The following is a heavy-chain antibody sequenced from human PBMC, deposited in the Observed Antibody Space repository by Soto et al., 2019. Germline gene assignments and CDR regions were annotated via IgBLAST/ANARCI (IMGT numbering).Heavy chain of an antibody. CDR1: GFTFSSYD. V-gene: IGHV3-13*04. Sequence: EVQLVESGGGLVQPGGSLRLSCSASGFTFSSYDMHWVRQGPGKVLEWVSAIGTAGDTNYAGSVKGRFTISRENAKNSLYLQMNSLRAGDTAIYFCARAIGPTLFDYWGQGTLVTVSS. CDR3: ARAIGPTLFDY. CDR2: IGTAGDT. J-gene: IGHJ4*02. D-gene: IGHD3-22*01.